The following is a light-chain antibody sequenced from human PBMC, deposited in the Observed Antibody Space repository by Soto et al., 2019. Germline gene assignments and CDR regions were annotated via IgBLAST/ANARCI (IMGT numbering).Light chain of an antibody. J-gene: IGLJ3*02. CDR1: SSDVGKYKF. CDR2: EGT. V-gene: IGLV2-23*01. CDR3: CSHAGGGTLV. Sequence: QSALTQPASVSGSPGQSISVSCTGTSSDVGKYKFVSWYQQHPGKAPKLLIYEGTKRPSGVSNRFSGSKSGNTASLTISGLHAEDEADYYCCSHAGGGTLVFGGGTKLTVL.